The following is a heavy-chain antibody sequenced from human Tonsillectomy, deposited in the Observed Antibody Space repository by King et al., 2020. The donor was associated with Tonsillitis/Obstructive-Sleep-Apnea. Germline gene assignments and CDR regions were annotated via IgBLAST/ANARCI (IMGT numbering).Heavy chain of an antibody. CDR2: IDPSDSYT. CDR3: ARRDILTGYYKPPHFDY. J-gene: IGHJ4*02. Sequence: VQLVQSGAEVKKPGESLRISCKGSGYSFTSYWISWVRQMPGKGLEWMGRIDPSDSYTNYSPSFQGHVTISADKSISTAYLQWSSLKASDTAKYYCARRDILTGYYKPPHFDYWGQGTLVTVSS. V-gene: IGHV5-10-1*01. CDR1: GYSFTSYW. D-gene: IGHD3-9*01.